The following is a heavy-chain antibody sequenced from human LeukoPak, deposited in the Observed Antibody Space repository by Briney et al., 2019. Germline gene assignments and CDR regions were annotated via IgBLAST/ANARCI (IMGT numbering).Heavy chain of an antibody. CDR1: GYTLTELS. CDR3: ATLAFSGIAAAGTDFQH. J-gene: IGHJ1*01. V-gene: IGHV1-24*01. D-gene: IGHD6-13*01. CDR2: FDPEGGET. Sequence: ASVKVSCKVSGYTLTELSMHLVRQAPGKGLEWMGGFDPEGGETIYAQKFQGRVTMTEDTSTDTAYMELSSLRSEDTAVYYCATLAFSGIAAAGTDFQHWGQGTLVTVSS.